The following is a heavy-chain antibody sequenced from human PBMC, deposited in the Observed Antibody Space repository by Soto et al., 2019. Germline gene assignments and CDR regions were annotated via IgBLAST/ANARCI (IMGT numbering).Heavy chain of an antibody. Sequence: QVQLVQSGAEVKKPGASVTVSCRSSGDTFNDYYIHWVRQAPGQGLEWMGWINPNSGVTKYAQKFQGGVSMTRDTSIRTVYMQLSRLRSDDTAVYYCARESGGATATLDYYYFYMDVWGTGTTVTVSS. CDR1: GDTFNDYY. V-gene: IGHV1-2*02. D-gene: IGHD5-12*01. J-gene: IGHJ6*03. CDR3: ARESGGATATLDYYYFYMDV. CDR2: INPNSGVT.